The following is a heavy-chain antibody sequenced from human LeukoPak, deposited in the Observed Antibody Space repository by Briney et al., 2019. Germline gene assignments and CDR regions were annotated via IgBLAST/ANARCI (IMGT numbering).Heavy chain of an antibody. Sequence: GGSLRLSCAASGFTFSSYGMHWVRQAPGKGLEWVAVISYDGSNKYYADSVEGRFTISRDNSKNTLYLQMNSLRAEDTAVYYCVKSTRGYFRAFDYWGRGTLVTVSS. CDR1: GFTFSSYG. CDR2: ISYDGSNK. CDR3: VKSTRGYFRAFDY. J-gene: IGHJ4*02. D-gene: IGHD2-15*01. V-gene: IGHV3-30*18.